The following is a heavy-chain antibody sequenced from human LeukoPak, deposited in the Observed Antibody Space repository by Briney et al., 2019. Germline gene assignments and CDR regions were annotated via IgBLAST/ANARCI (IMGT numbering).Heavy chain of an antibody. D-gene: IGHD5-18*01. CDR3: ARGMGYSYGHPQGAFDI. CDR1: GYSFTSYG. V-gene: IGHV1-18*01. Sequence: GASVKVSCKASGYSFTSYGFNWVRQAPGQGLEWMGWMSAYNGKKNYAYSLQGRVTVTADTSTSTAYMERRSLRSKDTAVYYCARGMGYSYGHPQGAFDIWGQGTMVTVSS. J-gene: IGHJ3*02. CDR2: MSAYNGKK.